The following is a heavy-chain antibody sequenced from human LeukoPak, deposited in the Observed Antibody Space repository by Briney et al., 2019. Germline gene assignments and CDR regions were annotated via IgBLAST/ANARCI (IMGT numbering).Heavy chain of an antibody. Sequence: GGSLRLSCAASGFTFSSYGMHWVRQAPGKGLEWVAVISYDGGNKYYADSVKGRFTISRDNSKNTLYLQMNSLRAEDTAVYYCAKDSSDRAIYYFDYWGQGALVTVSS. CDR2: ISYDGGNK. J-gene: IGHJ4*02. CDR1: GFTFSSYG. V-gene: IGHV3-30*18. CDR3: AKDSSDRAIYYFDY. D-gene: IGHD5-18*01.